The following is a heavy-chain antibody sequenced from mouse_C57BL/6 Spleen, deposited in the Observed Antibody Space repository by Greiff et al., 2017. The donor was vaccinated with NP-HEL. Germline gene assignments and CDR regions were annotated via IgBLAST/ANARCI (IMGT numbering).Heavy chain of an antibody. V-gene: IGHV3-6*01. CDR3: ARDVRHYFDY. CDR2: ISYDGSN. D-gene: IGHD1-2*01. J-gene: IGHJ2*01. CDR1: GYSITSGYY. Sequence: EVKLMESGPGLVKPSQSLSLTCSVTGYSITSGYYWNWIRQFPGNKLEWMGYISYDGSNNYNPSLKNRISITRDTSKNQFFLKLNSVTTEDTATYYCARDVRHYFDYWGQGTTLTVSS.